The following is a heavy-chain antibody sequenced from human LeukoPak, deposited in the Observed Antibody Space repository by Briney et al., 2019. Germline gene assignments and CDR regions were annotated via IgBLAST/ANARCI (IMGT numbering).Heavy chain of an antibody. CDR2: ITGSGGIT. CDR3: ARMSAVAGYPFDY. Sequence: GGTLRLSCAASGFTFSSFGKTWVRQAPGKGLEWVSTITGSGGITYYADSVKGRFTISRDNAKNSLYLQMNSLRAEDTAVYYCARMSAVAGYPFDYWGQGTLVTVSS. J-gene: IGHJ4*02. V-gene: IGHV3-23*01. D-gene: IGHD6-19*01. CDR1: GFTFSSFG.